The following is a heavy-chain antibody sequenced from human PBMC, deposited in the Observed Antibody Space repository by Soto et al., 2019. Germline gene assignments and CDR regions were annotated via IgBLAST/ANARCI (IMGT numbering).Heavy chain of an antibody. V-gene: IGHV4-39*01. CDR3: ARPSWDTAMDKLYYYYYGMDV. Sequence: SETLSLTCTVSGGSISSSSYYWGWIRQPPGKGLEWIGSIYYSGSTYYNPSLKSRVTISVDTSKNQFSLKLSSVTAADTAVYYCARPSWDTAMDKLYYYYYGMDVWGQGTTVTVSS. J-gene: IGHJ6*02. CDR2: IYYSGST. D-gene: IGHD5-18*01. CDR1: GGSISSSSYY.